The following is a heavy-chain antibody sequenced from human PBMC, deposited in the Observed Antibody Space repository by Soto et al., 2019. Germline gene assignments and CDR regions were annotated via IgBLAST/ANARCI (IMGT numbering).Heavy chain of an antibody. V-gene: IGHV4-59*01. CDR3: ARDSYGDYDFDY. Sequence: SETLSLTCTVSGGSISSYYWSWIRQPPGKGLEWIGYIYYSGSTNYNPSLKSRVTISVDTSKNQFSLKLSSVTAADTAVYYCARDSYGDYDFDYWGQGTLVTVAS. D-gene: IGHD4-17*01. CDR2: IYYSGST. CDR1: GGSISSYY. J-gene: IGHJ4*02.